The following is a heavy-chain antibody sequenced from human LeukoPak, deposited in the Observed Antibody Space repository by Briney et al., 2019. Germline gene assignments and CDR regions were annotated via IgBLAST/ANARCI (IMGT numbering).Heavy chain of an antibody. D-gene: IGHD4-17*01. CDR1: GFTVSSNY. CDR2: IYSGGST. CDR3: ARDWRTVDGNYYYMDV. V-gene: IGHV3-66*01. J-gene: IGHJ6*03. Sequence: GGSLRLSCAASGFTVSSNYMSWVRQAPGKGLEWVSVIYSGGSTYYADSVKGRFTISRDNSKNTLYLQMNSLRAEDTAVYYCARDWRTVDGNYYYMDVWGKGTTVTISS.